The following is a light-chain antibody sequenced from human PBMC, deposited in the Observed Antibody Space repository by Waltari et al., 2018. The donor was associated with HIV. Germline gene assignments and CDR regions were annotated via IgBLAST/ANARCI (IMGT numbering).Light chain of an antibody. V-gene: IGKV1-39*01. Sequence: DIHLTQSPSSLSASVGGRVTITCRASQIISTYLNWYQQKPGKAPEALIYGASNLESGVPSRFSGSRSGADFTLTISNLQPEDFATYYCQQSYGTWTFGQGTKVEIK. CDR2: GAS. CDR3: QQSYGTWT. CDR1: QIISTY. J-gene: IGKJ1*01.